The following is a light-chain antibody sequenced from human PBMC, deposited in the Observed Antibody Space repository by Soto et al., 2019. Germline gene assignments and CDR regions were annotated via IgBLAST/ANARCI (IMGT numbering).Light chain of an antibody. CDR3: QQYNKWPPLT. V-gene: IGKV3-15*01. Sequence: EIVMTQSPATLSVSPGERATLSCRASQSVSSNVAWYQQKAGQAPRLLIYGASARATGIPARFSGSGSGTEFTLTISSLQSEDFAVYYCQQYNKWPPLTFGGGTKVDI. J-gene: IGKJ4*01. CDR2: GAS. CDR1: QSVSSN.